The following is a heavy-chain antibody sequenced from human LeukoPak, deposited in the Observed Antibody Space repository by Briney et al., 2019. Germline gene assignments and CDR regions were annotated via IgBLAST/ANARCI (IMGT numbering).Heavy chain of an antibody. CDR3: ARALTYSRVVSAATTFGGVQPPGY. V-gene: IGHV1-46*01. CDR2: INPSGGST. D-gene: IGHD3-16*01. Sequence: ASVKVSCKASGYTFTSYYMHWVRQAPGQGLEWMGIINPSGGSTSYAQKFQGRVTMTRDTSTSIVYMELSSLRSEDTAVYYCARALTYSRVVSAATTFGGVQPPGYWGQGTLVTVSS. J-gene: IGHJ4*02. CDR1: GYTFTSYY.